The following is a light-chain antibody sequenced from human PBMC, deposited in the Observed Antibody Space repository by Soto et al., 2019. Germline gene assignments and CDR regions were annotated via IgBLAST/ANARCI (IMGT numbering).Light chain of an antibody. CDR2: AAS. CDR3: QQSYSTPPT. CDR1: QSISSY. J-gene: IGKJ4*01. Sequence: DIQMTQSPSSLSASVGDRVTITCRASQSISSYLNWYQQKPGKAPKLLIYAASSLQSGVPSRFSGSGSGPNFPLTISSLQPEDFANYYCQQSYSTPPTFGGGTKVEIK. V-gene: IGKV1-39*01.